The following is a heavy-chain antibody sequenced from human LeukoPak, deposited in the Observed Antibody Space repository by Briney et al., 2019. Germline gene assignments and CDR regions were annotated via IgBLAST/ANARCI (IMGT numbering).Heavy chain of an antibody. Sequence: GGSLRLSCVASGFIFSTYSMNWVRQAPGKGLEWVSCISSDKTYIHYADSVKGRFTISRDNAKNSLYLQMNSLRAEDTAVYYCAREYYDNSGGEDAFDIWGPGTMVTVSS. D-gene: IGHD3-22*01. V-gene: IGHV3-21*01. CDR1: GFIFSTYS. CDR3: AREYYDNSGGEDAFDI. J-gene: IGHJ3*02. CDR2: ISSDKTYI.